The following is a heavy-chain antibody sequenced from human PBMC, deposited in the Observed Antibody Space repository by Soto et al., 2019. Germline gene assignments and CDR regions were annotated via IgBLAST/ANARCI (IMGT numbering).Heavy chain of an antibody. CDR1: GGSISGYY. CDR3: ARDISAAGLDDRFDP. V-gene: IGHV4-4*07. Sequence: PSETLSLTCTVSGGSISGYYWSWIRQPAGEGLEWMGRIYTSGTTRYNPSLKSRVTMSVDTSKNQFSLKLTSVTAADTAVYYCARDISAAGLDDRFDPWGQGTLVTVSS. CDR2: IYTSGTT. J-gene: IGHJ5*02. D-gene: IGHD6-13*01.